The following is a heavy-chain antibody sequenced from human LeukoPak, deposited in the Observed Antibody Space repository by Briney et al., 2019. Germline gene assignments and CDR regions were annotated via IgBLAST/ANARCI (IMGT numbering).Heavy chain of an antibody. J-gene: IGHJ1*01. D-gene: IGHD3-22*01. CDR1: GGSLSSYF. CDR3: TRQTYYYDRGYFQH. CDR2: IYYDGTN. Sequence: ETLSLTCTVPGGSLSSYFWCWIWQPPGKGLERIGYIYYDGTNNYHPSLKSRIPMSVDTSRNQFSLNLSSVAAADTAVYYCTRQTYYYDRGYFQHWGQGTLVTVSS. V-gene: IGHV4-59*01.